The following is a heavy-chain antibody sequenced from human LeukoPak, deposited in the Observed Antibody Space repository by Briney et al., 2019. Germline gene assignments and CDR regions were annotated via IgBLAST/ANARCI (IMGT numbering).Heavy chain of an antibody. CDR2: FDPEDGET. CDR1: GYTLTELS. Sequence: GASVKVSCKVSGYTLTELSMHWVRQAPGKGLEWMGGFDPEDGETIYAQKFQGRVTMTEDTSTDTAYMELSSLRPEDTAVYYCATRDLYARELPSYYFDYWGQGTLVTVSS. CDR3: ATRDLYARELPSYYFDY. J-gene: IGHJ4*02. V-gene: IGHV1-24*01. D-gene: IGHD1-26*01.